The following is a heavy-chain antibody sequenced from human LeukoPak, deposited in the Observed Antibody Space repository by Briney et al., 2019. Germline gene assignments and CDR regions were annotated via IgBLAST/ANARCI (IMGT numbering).Heavy chain of an antibody. Sequence: GGSLRLSCAASGFTFSSYEMNWVRQAPGKGLEWVSYISSSGSTIYYADSVKGRFTISRDNAKNSLYLQMNSLRAEDTAVYYCARGVNIVGGREGYYFDYWGQGSLVTVSS. CDR1: GFTFSSYE. D-gene: IGHD1-26*01. CDR2: ISSSGSTI. CDR3: ARGVNIVGGREGYYFDY. J-gene: IGHJ4*02. V-gene: IGHV3-48*03.